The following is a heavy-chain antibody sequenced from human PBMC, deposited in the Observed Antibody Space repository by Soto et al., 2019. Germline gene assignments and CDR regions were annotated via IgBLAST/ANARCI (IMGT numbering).Heavy chain of an antibody. CDR3: TSDSGYCSRPSCCYSYMDV. V-gene: IGHV3-15*01. Sequence: EVQLVESGGGLVNPGGSLRLSCVVSGLTFSHAWMSWVRQAPGKGLEWVGRIKTNANGGTTDYAAIVKGRFTISSEESKSTFFLQMNSLNTEDSAVYYCTSDSGYCSRPSCCYSYMDVWGKGTTVTVSS. J-gene: IGHJ6*03. D-gene: IGHD2-2*01. CDR2: IKTNANGGTT. CDR1: GLTFSHAW.